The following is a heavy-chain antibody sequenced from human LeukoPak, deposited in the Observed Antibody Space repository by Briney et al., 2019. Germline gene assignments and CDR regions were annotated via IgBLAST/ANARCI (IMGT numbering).Heavy chain of an antibody. V-gene: IGHV3-74*01. J-gene: IGHJ3*02. CDR1: GFTFRTYW. CDR2: SNSDGSTT. CDR3: ARDLKGPVNDVFDI. Sequence: TGGSLRLSCAVSGFTFRTYWMHWVRQAPGKGLVWVSHSNSDGSTTSYTASWRGRSTISNDNAKNMLYLEMNSLRAEDTAVYYCARDLKGPVNDVFDIWGQGTMVSVSS. D-gene: IGHD4-23*01.